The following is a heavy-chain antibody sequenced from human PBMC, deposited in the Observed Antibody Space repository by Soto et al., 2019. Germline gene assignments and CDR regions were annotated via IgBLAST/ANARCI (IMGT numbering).Heavy chain of an antibody. D-gene: IGHD3-9*01. V-gene: IGHV4-59*01. CDR2: AHYSGST. Sequence: WTWIRQPPGKGLEWSGYAHYSGSTRYNPSLKSRVTISVDTSKNQFSLELTSGTDADTAVYYCAREGKFDTDGSYFFQTFNFWGRGTLVAVSS. CDR3: AREGKFDTDGSYFFQTFNF. J-gene: IGHJ2*01.